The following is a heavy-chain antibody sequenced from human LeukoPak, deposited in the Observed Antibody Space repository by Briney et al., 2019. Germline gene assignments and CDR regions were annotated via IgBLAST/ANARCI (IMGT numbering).Heavy chain of an antibody. CDR1: GGSFSGYY. D-gene: IGHD3-10*01. V-gene: IGHV4-34*01. Sequence: SETLSLTCAVYGGSFSGYYWSWIRQPPGKGLEWIGEINHSGSTNYNPSLKSRVTISLDTSKNQFSLKLSSVTAADTAVYYCARASYGSGSWYYYYGMDVWGQGTTVTVSS. J-gene: IGHJ6*02. CDR3: ARASYGSGSWYYYYGMDV. CDR2: INHSGST.